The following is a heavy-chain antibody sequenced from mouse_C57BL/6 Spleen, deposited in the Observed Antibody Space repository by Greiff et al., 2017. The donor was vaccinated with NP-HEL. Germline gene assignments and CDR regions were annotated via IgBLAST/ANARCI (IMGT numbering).Heavy chain of an antibody. V-gene: IGHV5-16*01. CDR2: INYDGSST. Sequence: EVKVVESEGGLVQPGSSMKLSCTASGFTFSDYYMAWVRQVPEKGLEWVANINYDGSSTYYLDSLKSRFIISRDNAKNILYLQMSSLKSEDTATYYCARDRRYFDYWGQGTTLTVSS. CDR1: GFTFSDYY. J-gene: IGHJ2*01. CDR3: ARDRRYFDY.